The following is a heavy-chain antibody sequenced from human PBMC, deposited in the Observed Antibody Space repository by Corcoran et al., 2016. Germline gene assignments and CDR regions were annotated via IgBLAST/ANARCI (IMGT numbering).Heavy chain of an antibody. V-gene: IGHV3-30*18. J-gene: IGHJ6*02. D-gene: IGHD2-21*02. Sequence: QVQLVESGGGVVQPGRSLRLSCAASGFTFSSYGMHWVRLAPGKGLEWVAVISYDGSNKYYADSVKGRFTLSRDNSKNTLYLQMNSLRAEDTAVYYCAKEFDRVVVTATRYYYYYGMDVWGQGTTVTVSS. CDR2: ISYDGSNK. CDR1: GFTFSSYG. CDR3: AKEFDRVVVTATRYYYYYGMDV.